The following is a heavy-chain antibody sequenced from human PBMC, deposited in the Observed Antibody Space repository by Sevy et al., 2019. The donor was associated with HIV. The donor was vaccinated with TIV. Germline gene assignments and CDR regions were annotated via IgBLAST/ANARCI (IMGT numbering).Heavy chain of an antibody. CDR1: GFTFSSYR. CDR3: ARAVLEISTWRSDY. D-gene: IGHD1-1*01. J-gene: IGHJ4*02. Sequence: GGSLRLSCAASGFTFSSYRMTWVRQAPGKGLEWVSCISSTSAYINYAYSVKGRFTISRDNAKNLLYLQMDSLRAEDTAVYYCARAVLEISTWRSDYGGQGTLVTVSS. CDR2: ISSTSAYI. V-gene: IGHV3-21*01.